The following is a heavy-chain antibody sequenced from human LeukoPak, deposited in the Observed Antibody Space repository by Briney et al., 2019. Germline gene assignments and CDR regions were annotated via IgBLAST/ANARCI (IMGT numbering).Heavy chain of an antibody. CDR3: AREITGTRGVDY. Sequence: SETLSLTCTVSGDSFSSYFWSWIRQPAGKRLEWIGRMYTSGITNSNPSLKSRVTMSVDTSKNQFPLNLTSVTAADTAVYYCAREITGTRGVDYWGQGILDTVSS. D-gene: IGHD1-7*01. J-gene: IGHJ4*02. CDR1: GDSFSSYF. V-gene: IGHV4-4*07. CDR2: MYTSGIT.